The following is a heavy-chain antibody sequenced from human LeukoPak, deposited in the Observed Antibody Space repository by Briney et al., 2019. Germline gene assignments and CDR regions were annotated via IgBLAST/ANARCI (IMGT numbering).Heavy chain of an antibody. V-gene: IGHV3-15*01. CDR3: TTDVGGYCTNGVCYRNYYYYYMDV. Sequence: GGSLRLSCAASGFTFSNAWMSWVRQAPGKGLEWVGRIKSKTDGGTTDYAAPVKGRFTTSRDDSKNTLYLQMNSLKTEDTAVYYCTTDVGGYCTNGVCYRNYYYYYMDVWGKGTTVTVSS. J-gene: IGHJ6*03. CDR2: IKSKTDGGTT. D-gene: IGHD2-8*01. CDR1: GFTFSNAW.